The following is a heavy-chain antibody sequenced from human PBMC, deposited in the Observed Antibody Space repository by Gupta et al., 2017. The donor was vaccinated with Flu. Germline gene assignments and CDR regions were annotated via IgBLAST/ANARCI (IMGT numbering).Heavy chain of an antibody. CDR3: AKXGGYRDYDLVIDS. D-gene: IGHD5-12*01. CDR2: IYPSGIT. J-gene: IGHJ4*02. V-gene: IGHV4-4*07. Sequence: QVQLRESGPGLVRPSETLSLTCTVSGGSISDHYWSWIRQPAGKGLEWIGRIYPSGITNYNPSLKSRLTMSLDTSKNQFSLKVTYVTAADXAXYYGAKXGGYRDYDLVIDSRGQCSRVRVSS. CDR1: GGSISDHY.